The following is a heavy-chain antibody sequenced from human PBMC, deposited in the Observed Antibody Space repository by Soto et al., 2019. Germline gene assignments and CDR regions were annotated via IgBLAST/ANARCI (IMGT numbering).Heavy chain of an antibody. V-gene: IGHV4-34*01. J-gene: IGHJ4*02. Sequence: TSETLSLTCAVYGGSFSGYYWSWIRQPPGKGLEWIGEINHSGSTNYNPSLKSRVTTSVDTSRNQFSLKLSSVTAADTAVYYCARGRRTAVTIDYWGQGTLVTVSS. CDR3: ARGRRTAVTIDY. D-gene: IGHD4-17*01. CDR1: GGSFSGYY. CDR2: INHSGST.